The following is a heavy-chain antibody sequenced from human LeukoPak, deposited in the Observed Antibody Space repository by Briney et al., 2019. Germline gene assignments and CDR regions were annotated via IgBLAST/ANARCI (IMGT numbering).Heavy chain of an antibody. Sequence: GESLKISCKGSGYSFKHYWIAWVRQMPGKGLEWMGITYPDDSDTRYSPSFQGQVTISADKSINTAYLQWSSLKASDTAMYYCARYSLGVRGAEFDPWGQGTLVTVSS. V-gene: IGHV5-51*01. CDR1: GYSFKHYW. CDR2: TYPDDSDT. J-gene: IGHJ5*02. D-gene: IGHD3-10*01. CDR3: ARYSLGVRGAEFDP.